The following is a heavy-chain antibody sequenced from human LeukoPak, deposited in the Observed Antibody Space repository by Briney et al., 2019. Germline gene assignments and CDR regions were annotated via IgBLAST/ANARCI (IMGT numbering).Heavy chain of an antibody. V-gene: IGHV1-2*02. Sequence: ASVKVSCKASGYTFTGYYMHWVRQAPGQGLEWMGWINPNSGGTNYAQKFQGRVTMTRDTSISTAYMELSRLRSDDTAVYYCASRIPIVVVPAAIGDDAFDIWGRGTMVTVSS. CDR1: GYTFTGYY. J-gene: IGHJ3*02. D-gene: IGHD2-2*01. CDR2: INPNSGGT. CDR3: ASRIPIVVVPAAIGDDAFDI.